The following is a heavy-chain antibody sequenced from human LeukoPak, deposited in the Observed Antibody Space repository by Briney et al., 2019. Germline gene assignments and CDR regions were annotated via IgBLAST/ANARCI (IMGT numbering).Heavy chain of an antibody. J-gene: IGHJ6*02. D-gene: IGHD2-15*01. CDR2: ISSSSSYI. Sequence: GGSLRLSCAASGFTFSTYWMSWVRQAPGKGLEWVSSISSSSSYIYYADSVKGRFTISRDNAKNSLYLQMNSLRAEDTAVYYCARQDGHYYYYGMDVWGQGTTVTVSS. V-gene: IGHV3-21*01. CDR1: GFTFSTYW. CDR3: ARQDGHYYYYGMDV.